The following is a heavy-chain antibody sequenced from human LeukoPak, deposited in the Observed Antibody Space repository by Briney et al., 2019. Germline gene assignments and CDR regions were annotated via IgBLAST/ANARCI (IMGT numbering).Heavy chain of an antibody. CDR1: GYSFNTYW. V-gene: IGHV5-10-1*01. J-gene: IGHJ4*02. Sequence: GESLKISCRGSGYSFNTYWIGWVRQMPGKGLEWMGRIDPSDAYTNYSPSFQGHVTISSDKSIKTAYLQWSSLKASDTAMYYCARHEGYSSSAEVYWGQGTLVTVSS. CDR3: ARHEGYSSSAEVY. D-gene: IGHD6-13*01. CDR2: IDPSDAYT.